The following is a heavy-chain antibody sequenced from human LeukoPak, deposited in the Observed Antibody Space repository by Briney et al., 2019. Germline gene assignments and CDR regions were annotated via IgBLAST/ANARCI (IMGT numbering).Heavy chain of an antibody. CDR2: ISGSGGST. CDR3: AKDSYGSSSIPYFFDY. V-gene: IGHV3-23*01. CDR1: GFTFSSCA. J-gene: IGHJ4*02. D-gene: IGHD2-2*01. Sequence: GGSLRLSCAVSGFTFSSCAMNWVRQAPGKGLEWVSGISGSGGSTYYADSVRGRFTISRDNSKNTLYLQMNSLRAEDTAVYYCAKDSYGSSSIPYFFDYWGQGTLVTVSS.